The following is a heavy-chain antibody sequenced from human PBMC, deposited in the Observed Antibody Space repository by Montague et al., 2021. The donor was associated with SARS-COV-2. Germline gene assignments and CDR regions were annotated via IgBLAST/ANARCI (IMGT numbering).Heavy chain of an antibody. V-gene: IGHV1-69*13. Sequence: SVKVSCKASGGTFSSYAISWVRQAPGQGLEWVGGIIPIFGTANYAQKFQGRVTITADESTSTAYMELSSLRSEDTAVYYCARGGWQLATNYYYYYMDVWGKGTTVTVSS. J-gene: IGHJ6*03. CDR1: GGTFSSYA. D-gene: IGHD6-13*01. CDR3: ARGGWQLATNYYYYYMDV. CDR2: IIPIFGTA.